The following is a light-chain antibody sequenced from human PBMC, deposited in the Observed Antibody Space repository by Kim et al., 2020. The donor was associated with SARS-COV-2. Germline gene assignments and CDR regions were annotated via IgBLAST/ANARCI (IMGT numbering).Light chain of an antibody. V-gene: IGKV1-12*01. CDR3: QQANCFPRA. CDR1: QGISSW. CDR2: ASS. J-gene: IGKJ1*01. Sequence: DIQMTQSPSSVSASVGDRVTISCRASQGISSWLAWYQQKPKKAPKLLIYASSSLQSGVPSRFSGSGSGTDFTLTISSLQPEELSTYFCQQANCFPRAFGQGTKVDIK.